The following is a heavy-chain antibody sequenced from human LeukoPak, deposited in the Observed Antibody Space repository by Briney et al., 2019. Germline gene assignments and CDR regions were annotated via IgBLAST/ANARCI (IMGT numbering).Heavy chain of an antibody. CDR2: IKQDGSEK. D-gene: IGHD6-19*01. J-gene: IGHJ4*02. Sequence: GGSLRLSCAASGFTFSSYWMSWVRQAPGKGLEWVANIKQDGSEKYYVDSVKGRFTIPRDNAKNSLYLQMNSLRAEDTAVYYCARDAKAVAGTPFFDYWGQGTLVTVSS. V-gene: IGHV3-7*01. CDR3: ARDAKAVAGTPFFDY. CDR1: GFTFSSYW.